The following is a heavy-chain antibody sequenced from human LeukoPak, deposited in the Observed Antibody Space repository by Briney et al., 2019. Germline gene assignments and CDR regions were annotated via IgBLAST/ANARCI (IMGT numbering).Heavy chain of an antibody. CDR1: GFTFSDYY. CDR3: AKAVDGIRDFDWYNWFDP. Sequence: PGWYLRLSCAAAGFTFSDYYMSWIRQAPGKGLEWVSYISSSSSYTNYADSVKGRFTISRDHAKNSLYLQMNSLRAEDTAVYYCAKAVDGIRDFDWYNWFDPWGQGTLVTVSS. CDR2: ISSSSSYT. D-gene: IGHD3-9*01. J-gene: IGHJ5*02. V-gene: IGHV3-11*05.